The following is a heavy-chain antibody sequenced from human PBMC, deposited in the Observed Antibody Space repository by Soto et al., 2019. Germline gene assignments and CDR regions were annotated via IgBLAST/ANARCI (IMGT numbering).Heavy chain of an antibody. V-gene: IGHV4-39*01. J-gene: IGHJ5*02. CDR2: IYYSGST. D-gene: IGHD3-3*01. CDR3: ARQSPCYVLECLDDWFDP. CDR1: GCSISSSSYY. Sequence: PSETLSLTCTVSGCSISSSSYYWGWIRQPPGKGLEWIGSIYYSGSTYYNPSLKSRVTISVDTSKNQFSLKLSSVTAADTAVYYCARQSPCYVLECLDDWFDPWGQGTLVTVSS.